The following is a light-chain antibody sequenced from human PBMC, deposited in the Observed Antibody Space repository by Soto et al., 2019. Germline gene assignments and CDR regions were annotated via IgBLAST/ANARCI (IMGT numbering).Light chain of an antibody. CDR2: SNN. CDR3: AAWDDSLNGYYV. V-gene: IGLV1-44*01. CDR1: SSNIGSNT. J-gene: IGLJ1*01. Sequence: HSVLTQPPSSSGTPGQRVTISCSGSSSNIGSNTVNWYQQLPGTAPKLLIYSNNQRPSGVPDRFSGSKSGTSASLAISGPQSEDEADYYCAAWDDSLNGYYVFGSGTKVTVL.